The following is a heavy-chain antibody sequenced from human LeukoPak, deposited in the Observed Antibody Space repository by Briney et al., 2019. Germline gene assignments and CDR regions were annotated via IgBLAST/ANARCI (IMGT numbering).Heavy chain of an antibody. CDR2: INPNSGGT. D-gene: IGHD3-9*01. J-gene: IGHJ6*03. Sequence: ASVKVSCKASGYTFTDYYMHWVRQAPGQGLEWMGWINPNSGGTNYAQKFQGRVTMTRDTSISTAYMELSRLRSDDTAVYYCARLYPNYDILTNYYYYYMDVWGKGTTVTISS. CDR1: GYTFTDYY. CDR3: ARLYPNYDILTNYYYYYMDV. V-gene: IGHV1-2*02.